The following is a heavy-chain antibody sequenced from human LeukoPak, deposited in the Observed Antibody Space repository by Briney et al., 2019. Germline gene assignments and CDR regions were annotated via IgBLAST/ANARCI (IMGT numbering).Heavy chain of an antibody. CDR2: IYRGGGT. Sequence: GGSLRLSCAASGFTVSRNYMTWVRQAPGKGLEWVSVIYRGGGTYYADSVRGRFTISRDNCKNTVYLQMNRLRAADTAVYHCAGASFYFGDSGYYFDYWGQGSLVTVSS. CDR3: AGASFYFGDSGYYFDY. CDR1: GFTVSRNY. J-gene: IGHJ4*02. V-gene: IGHV3-66*01. D-gene: IGHD5-12*01.